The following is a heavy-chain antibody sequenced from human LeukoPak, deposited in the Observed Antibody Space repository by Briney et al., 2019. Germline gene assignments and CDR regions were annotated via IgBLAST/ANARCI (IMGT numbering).Heavy chain of an antibody. D-gene: IGHD3-3*01. Sequence: SETLSLTCAVYGGSFSGYYWSWIRQPPGKGLEWIGEINHSGSTNYNPSLKSRVTISVDTSKNQFSLKLSSVTAADTAVYYCARGPGPHDFWSGYYSGAFDIWGQGTMVTVSS. J-gene: IGHJ3*02. CDR3: ARGPGPHDFWSGYYSGAFDI. CDR2: INHSGST. V-gene: IGHV4-34*01. CDR1: GGSFSGYY.